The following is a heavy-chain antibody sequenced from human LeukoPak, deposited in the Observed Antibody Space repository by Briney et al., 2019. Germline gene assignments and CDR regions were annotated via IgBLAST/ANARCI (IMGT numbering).Heavy chain of an antibody. CDR3: AREATVLTDY. D-gene: IGHD1-14*01. CDR1: GFTFSSYS. V-gene: IGHV3-21*01. J-gene: IGHJ4*02. Sequence: GGSLRLSCAASGFTFSSYSMSWVRQAPGEGLEWVSSISSSSSYFYYADSVKGRFTISRDNAKNSLYLQMNSLRVEDTAVYHCAREATVLTDYWGQGTLVTVSS. CDR2: ISSSSSYF.